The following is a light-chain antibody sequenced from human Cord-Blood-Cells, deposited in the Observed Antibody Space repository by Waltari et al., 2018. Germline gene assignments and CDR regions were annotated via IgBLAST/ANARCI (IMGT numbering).Light chain of an antibody. CDR1: ALPKQY. CDR3: QSADSSGTYVV. J-gene: IGLJ2*01. Sequence: SYELTQPPSVSVSPGQTARITCSGDALPKQYAYWYQQKPGQAPVLVIYKDRERPSGIPERFSGSSSGTTVTFTISGVQAEDEADYYCQSADSSGTYVVFGGGTKLTVL. V-gene: IGLV3-25*03. CDR2: KDR.